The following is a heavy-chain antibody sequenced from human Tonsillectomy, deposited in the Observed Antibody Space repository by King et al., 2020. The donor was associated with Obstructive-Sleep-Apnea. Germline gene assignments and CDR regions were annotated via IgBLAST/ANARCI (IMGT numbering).Heavy chain of an antibody. J-gene: IGHJ4*02. CDR1: GGTFSSYA. CDR2: IIPILGIA. CDR3: ARDRITMVRGENY. D-gene: IGHD3-10*01. V-gene: IGHV1-69*10. Sequence: VQLVQSGAEVKKPGSSVKVSCKASGGTFSSYAISWVRQAPGQGLEWMGVIIPILGIANYAQKFQGRVTITADKSTSTAYMELSSLRSEDTAVYYCARDRITMVRGENYWGQGTLVTVSS.